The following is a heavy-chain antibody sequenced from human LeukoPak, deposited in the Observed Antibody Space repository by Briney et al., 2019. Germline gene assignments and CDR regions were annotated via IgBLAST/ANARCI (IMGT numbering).Heavy chain of an antibody. Sequence: ASVKVSCKASGYTFTSYGISWVRQAPGQGLEWMGWISAYNGNTNYAQKLQGRVTMTTDTSTSTAYMELRSLRSDDTAMYYCARGTEAGIAARSRFDYWGQGTLVTVSS. CDR2: ISAYNGNT. J-gene: IGHJ4*02. CDR3: ARGTEAGIAARSRFDY. CDR1: GYTFTSYG. V-gene: IGHV1-18*01. D-gene: IGHD6-6*01.